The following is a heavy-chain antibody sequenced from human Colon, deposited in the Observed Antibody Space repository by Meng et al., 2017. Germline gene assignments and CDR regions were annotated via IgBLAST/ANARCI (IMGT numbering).Heavy chain of an antibody. J-gene: IGHJ4*02. CDR1: GYTFTNYG. V-gene: IGHV1-18*01. Sequence: QAQLVQSGGEVQKPGASFKASGYTFTNYGITWVRQAPGQGLEWMGWISAYNGDTNYAQTLQGRVTMTTDTSTSTAYMELRSLRSDDTAVYYCARVEVGITSGDYWGQGTLVTVSS. D-gene: IGHD1-26*01. CDR3: ARVEVGITSGDY. CDR2: ISAYNGDT.